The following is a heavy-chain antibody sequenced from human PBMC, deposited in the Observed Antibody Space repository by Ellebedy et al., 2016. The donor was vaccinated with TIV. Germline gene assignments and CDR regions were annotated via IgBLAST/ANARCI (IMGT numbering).Heavy chain of an antibody. CDR1: GYTFTSYG. V-gene: IGHV1-2*04. CDR2: INPNSGGT. D-gene: IGHD1-26*01. J-gene: IGHJ4*02. Sequence: AASVKVSCKASGYTFTSYGISWVRQAPGQGLEWMGWINPNSGGTNYAQKFQGWVTMTRDTSISTAYMELSRLRSDDTAVYYCARDGGSYSDFDYWGQGTLVTVSP. CDR3: ARDGGSYSDFDY.